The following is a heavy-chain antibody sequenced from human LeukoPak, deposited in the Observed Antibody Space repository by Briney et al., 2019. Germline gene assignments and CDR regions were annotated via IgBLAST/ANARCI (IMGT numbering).Heavy chain of an antibody. CDR1: GFTFSSYA. Sequence: GGSLRLSCAASGFTFSSYAMSWVRQAPGKGLEWVSAISGSGGSTYYADSVKGRFTISRDNSKNTLYLQMNSLRAEDTAVYYCARDFFYDFWSGAGYASPDYWGQGTLVTVSS. D-gene: IGHD3-3*01. CDR3: ARDFFYDFWSGAGYASPDY. CDR2: ISGSGGST. V-gene: IGHV3-23*01. J-gene: IGHJ4*02.